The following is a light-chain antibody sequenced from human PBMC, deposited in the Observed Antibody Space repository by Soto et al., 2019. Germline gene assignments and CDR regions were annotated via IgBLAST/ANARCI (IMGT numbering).Light chain of an antibody. V-gene: IGKV1-5*03. CDR2: KAS. CDR1: QTISSW. CDR3: QHYNSYSEA. Sequence: DSQITQSPSTLSGSVGDRVTITCRASQTISSWLAWYQQKPGKAPKLLIYKASTLESGVPSRFSGSGSGTEFTLTISSLQPDDFATYYCQHYNSYSEAFGQGTKVDIK. J-gene: IGKJ1*01.